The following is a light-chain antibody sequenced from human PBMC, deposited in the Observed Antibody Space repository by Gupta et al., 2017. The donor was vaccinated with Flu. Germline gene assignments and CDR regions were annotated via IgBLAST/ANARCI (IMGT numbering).Light chain of an antibody. Sequence: EIVLTQSPATLSLSPGERATLSCGASQSVSSYLAWYQQKHGQAPRLLIYDASNRATGIPARFSGSGSGTDFTLTISSLEPEDFAVYYCQQRRNWPITFGRGTQVEIK. V-gene: IGKV3-11*01. CDR1: QSVSSY. CDR2: DAS. CDR3: QQRRNWPIT. J-gene: IGKJ5*01.